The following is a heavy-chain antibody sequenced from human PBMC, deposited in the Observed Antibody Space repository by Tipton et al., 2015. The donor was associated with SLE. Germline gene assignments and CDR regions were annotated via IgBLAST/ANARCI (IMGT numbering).Heavy chain of an antibody. D-gene: IGHD3-10*01. V-gene: IGHV4-39*07. J-gene: IGHJ6*03. CDR1: GGSISSSSYY. Sequence: TLSLTCTVSGGSISSSSYYWGWIRQPPGKGLEWIGSIYYSGSTNYNPSLKSRVTISVDTSKNQFSLKLSSVTAADTAVYYCARLEGVTGYMDVWGKGTTVTVSS. CDR2: IYYSGST. CDR3: ARLEGVTGYMDV.